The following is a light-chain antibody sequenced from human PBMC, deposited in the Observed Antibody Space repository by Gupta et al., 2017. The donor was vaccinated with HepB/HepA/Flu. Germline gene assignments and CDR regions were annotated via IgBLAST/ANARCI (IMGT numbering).Light chain of an antibody. V-gene: IGKV3-11*01. Sequence: EIVLTQSPATLSLSPGERATLSCRASQSVSSYLAWYQQNPGQAPRLLIYDASNRATGIPARFSGSGSGTDVTLTISSREPEDFAVYYCQQRSNWPRSSFGQGTKLEIK. CDR2: DAS. CDR1: QSVSSY. J-gene: IGKJ2*04. CDR3: QQRSNWPRSS.